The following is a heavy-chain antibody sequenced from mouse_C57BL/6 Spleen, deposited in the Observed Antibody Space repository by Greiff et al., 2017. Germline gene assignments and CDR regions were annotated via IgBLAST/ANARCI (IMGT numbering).Heavy chain of an antibody. CDR1: GYSFTSYY. J-gene: IGHJ2*01. Sequence: QVQLQQSGPELVKPGASVKISCKASGYSFTSYYIHWVKQRPGQGLEWIGWIYPGSGNTKYNEKFKGKATLTADTSSSTAYMQRSSLTSEDSAVYYCAGGDYYGRYWGQGATLTVSS. V-gene: IGHV1-66*01. CDR2: IYPGSGNT. CDR3: AGGDYYGRY. D-gene: IGHD1-2*01.